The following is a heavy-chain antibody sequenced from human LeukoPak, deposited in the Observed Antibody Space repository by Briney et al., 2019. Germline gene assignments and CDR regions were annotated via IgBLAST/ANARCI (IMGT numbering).Heavy chain of an antibody. V-gene: IGHV3-30*18. Sequence: GGSLRLSYAASRFTFSACGMHWVRQAPGKGLEWVAAISFDGSHKYYADSVKGRFTISRDNSMNTLYLQMNSLRAEDTAVYYCAKGTAVDRQYFENWGQGTLVTVSS. CDR1: RFTFSACG. J-gene: IGHJ4*02. CDR3: AKGTAVDRQYFEN. CDR2: ISFDGSHK. D-gene: IGHD1-1*01.